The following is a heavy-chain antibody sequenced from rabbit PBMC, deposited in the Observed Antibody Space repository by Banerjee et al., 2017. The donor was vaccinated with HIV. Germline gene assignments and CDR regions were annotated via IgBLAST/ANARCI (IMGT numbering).Heavy chain of an antibody. V-gene: IGHV1S40*01. CDR1: GFSFSSSYY. J-gene: IGHJ4*01. CDR3: ARDRIYTGNNFDPGL. D-gene: IGHD1-1*01. Sequence: QSLEESGGDLVKPGASLTLTCTASGFSFSSSYYMYWVRQAPGKGLEWIACIYTDSSGRTYYATWAKGRFTISRTSSTTVTLQMTSLTAADTATYFCARDRIYTGNNFDPGLWGPGTLVTVS. CDR2: IYTDSSGRT.